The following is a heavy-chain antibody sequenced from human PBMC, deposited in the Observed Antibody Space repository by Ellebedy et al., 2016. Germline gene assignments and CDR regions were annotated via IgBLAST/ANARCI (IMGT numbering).Heavy chain of an antibody. D-gene: IGHD3-10*01. J-gene: IGHJ3*01. CDR3: ARDRFYGSGRPSASDV. V-gene: IGHV4-39*07. CDR1: GGSLRNTPYY. Sequence: SETLSLXXTVSGGSLRNTPYYWGWIRQPPGKGLQWIANIYYSGTTYYNPSLKSRVTISVDTSKNQFSPRLNSVTAADTAMYYCARDRFYGSGRPSASDVWGQGTMVTVSS. CDR2: IYYSGTT.